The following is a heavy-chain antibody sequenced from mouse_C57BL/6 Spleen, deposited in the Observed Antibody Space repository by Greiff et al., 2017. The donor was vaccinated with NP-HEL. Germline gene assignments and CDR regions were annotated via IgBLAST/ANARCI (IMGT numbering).Heavy chain of an antibody. CDR3: ARYPRTAYYSNYVSWFAY. D-gene: IGHD2-5*01. V-gene: IGHV1-9*01. CDR1: GYTFTGYW. Sequence: VQLQQSGAELMKPGASVKLSCKATGYTFTGYWIEWVKQRPGHGLEWIGEILPGSGSTNYNEKFKGKATFTADTSSNTAYMQLSSLTTEDSAIYYCARYPRTAYYSNYVSWFAYWGQGTLVTVSA. J-gene: IGHJ3*01. CDR2: ILPGSGST.